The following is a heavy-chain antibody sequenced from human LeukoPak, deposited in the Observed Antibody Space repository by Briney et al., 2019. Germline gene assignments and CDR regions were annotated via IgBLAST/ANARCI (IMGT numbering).Heavy chain of an antibody. CDR1: GFSFSSSY. CDR2: IKRDGNEK. CDR3: ARDPRGSEYSHFDS. Sequence: GGSLRLSCVASGFSFSSSYMSWVRQAPGKGLEWVANIKRDGNEKHYVDSVKGRFTISRDNAKSSLYLQMNRLRADDTAVYYCARDPRGSEYSHFDSWGQGTLVTVSS. D-gene: IGHD3-10*01. V-gene: IGHV3-7*01. J-gene: IGHJ4*02.